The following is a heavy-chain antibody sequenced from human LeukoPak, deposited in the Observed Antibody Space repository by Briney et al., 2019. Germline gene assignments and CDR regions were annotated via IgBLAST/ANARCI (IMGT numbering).Heavy chain of an antibody. D-gene: IGHD2-21*02. Sequence: GGSLRISCAASGFTVSSNYMSWVRQAPGKGLEWVSVIYSGGSTYYADSVKGRFTISRDNSKNTLYLQMNSLRAEDTAVYHCARDGTCRGACEGAFDIWGPGELVTVSS. CDR3: ARDGTCRGACEGAFDI. CDR1: GFTVSSNY. CDR2: IYSGGST. J-gene: IGHJ3*02. V-gene: IGHV3-66*01.